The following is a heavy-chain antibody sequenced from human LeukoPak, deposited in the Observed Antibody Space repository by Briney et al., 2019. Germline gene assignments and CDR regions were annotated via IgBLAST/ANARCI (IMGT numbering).Heavy chain of an antibody. CDR1: GGSISNTNW. V-gene: IGHV4-4*02. J-gene: IGHJ6*02. Sequence: PSETLSLTCGVSGGSISNTNWWTWVRQPPGKGLEWIGEIYHSGRTNYNPSLKSRVTISLDKSKKQFSLKLSSVTAADTAVYYCSRGAGDYGYYGMDVWGQGTTVTVSS. CDR2: IYHSGRT. D-gene: IGHD6-25*01. CDR3: SRGAGDYGYYGMDV.